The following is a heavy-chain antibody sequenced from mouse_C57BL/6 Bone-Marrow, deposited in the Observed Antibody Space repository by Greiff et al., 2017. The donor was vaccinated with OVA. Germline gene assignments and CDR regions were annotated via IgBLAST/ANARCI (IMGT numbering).Heavy chain of an antibody. J-gene: IGHJ4*01. Sequence: QVQLQQSGAELARPGASVKVSCKASGYTFTSYGISWVKQRTGQGLEWIGEIYPRSGNTYYNEKFKGKATLTADKSSSTAYMELRSLTSEDSAVYFCASLLYFGNMHSWGPATSVTVS. D-gene: IGHD2-1*01. CDR2: IYPRSGNT. CDR3: ASLLYFGNMHS. V-gene: IGHV1-81*01. CDR1: GYTFTSYG.